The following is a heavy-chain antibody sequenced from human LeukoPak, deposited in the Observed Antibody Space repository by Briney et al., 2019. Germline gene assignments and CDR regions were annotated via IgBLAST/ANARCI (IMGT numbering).Heavy chain of an antibody. CDR1: GFTVNNEY. V-gene: IGHV3-66*01. D-gene: IGHD5-12*01. CDR2: IYADGRT. J-gene: IGHJ4*01. Sequence: PGRSLRLSCAASGFTVNNEYTYWVRQAPGRGLECVSLIYADGRTFYADSVKGRFTISRDNSRKMVFLQMNSLRVEDTAIYYCHGGYAYALENHDYWGRGILVTVSS. CDR3: HGGYAYALENHDY.